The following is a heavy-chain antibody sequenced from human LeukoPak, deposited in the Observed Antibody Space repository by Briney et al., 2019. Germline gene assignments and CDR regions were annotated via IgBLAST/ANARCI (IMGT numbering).Heavy chain of an antibody. CDR2: IYYSGST. Sequence: SETLSLTCTVSGGSISSYYWSWIRQPPGKGLEWIGYIYYSGSTNYNPSLKSRVTISVDTPKNQFSLKLSSVTAADTAVYYCARESGSYGMDVWGQGTTVTVSS. V-gene: IGHV4-59*01. J-gene: IGHJ6*02. CDR3: ARESGSYGMDV. CDR1: GGSISSYY. D-gene: IGHD1-26*01.